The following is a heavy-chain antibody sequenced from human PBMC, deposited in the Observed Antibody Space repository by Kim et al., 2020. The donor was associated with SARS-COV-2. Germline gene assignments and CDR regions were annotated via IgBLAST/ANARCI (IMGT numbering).Heavy chain of an antibody. Sequence: GESLKISCKGSGYSFTSYWIGRVRQMPGKGLEWMGIIYPGDSDTRYSTSFQGQVTISADKSISTAYLQWSSLKASDTAMYYCSRHRRIEWLLDYWGQGTLVTVSS. CDR2: IYPGDSDT. J-gene: IGHJ4*02. CDR3: SRHRRIEWLLDY. D-gene: IGHD5-12*01. V-gene: IGHV5-51*01. CDR1: GYSFTSYW.